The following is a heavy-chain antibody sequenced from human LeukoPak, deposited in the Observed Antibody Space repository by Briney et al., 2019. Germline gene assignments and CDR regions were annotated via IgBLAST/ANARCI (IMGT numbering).Heavy chain of an antibody. Sequence: GASVKVSCKASGYTFTSYGISWVRQAPGRGLEWMGWISAYNGNTNYAQKLQGRVTMTTDTSTSTAYMELRSLRSDDTAVYYCARDLEIKQWLVTYNFDYWGQGTLVTVSS. J-gene: IGHJ4*02. CDR1: GYTFTSYG. CDR2: ISAYNGNT. D-gene: IGHD6-19*01. CDR3: ARDLEIKQWLVTYNFDY. V-gene: IGHV1-18*01.